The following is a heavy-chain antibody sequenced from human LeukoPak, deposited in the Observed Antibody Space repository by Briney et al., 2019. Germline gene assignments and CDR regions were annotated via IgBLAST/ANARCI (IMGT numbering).Heavy chain of an antibody. V-gene: IGHV4-39*01. D-gene: IGHD6-13*01. CDR2: IYNSGST. CDR1: DGSISSSTYY. J-gene: IGHJ5*02. CDR3: ARQAYSSNLGWFDP. Sequence: PSETLSLTCSVSDGSISSSTYYWGWIRQPPGKGLEWIGNIYNSGSTYYNPSLKSRVTISVDTSKNQFSLKLSSVTAADTAVYYCARQAYSSNLGWFDPWGQGTLVTVSS.